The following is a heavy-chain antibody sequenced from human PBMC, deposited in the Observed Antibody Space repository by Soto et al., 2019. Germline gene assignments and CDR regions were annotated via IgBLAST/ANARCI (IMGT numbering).Heavy chain of an antibody. CDR1: GFTFSSFV. CDR3: AKDGSYYDTPTESDY. J-gene: IGHJ4*02. V-gene: IGHV3-23*01. CDR2: ISGSGGST. Sequence: EVHLLESGGGFVQPGGSLRLSCAASGFTFSSFVMSWVRQAPGKGLEWVSAISGSGGSTFYEDSVKGRFTLSRDNSKKTLLLQMNSLRAEDTAVYYCAKDGSYYDTPTESDYWGQGTLVTVSS. D-gene: IGHD3-22*01.